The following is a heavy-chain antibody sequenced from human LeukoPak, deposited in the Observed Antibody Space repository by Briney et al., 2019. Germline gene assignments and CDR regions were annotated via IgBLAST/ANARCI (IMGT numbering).Heavy chain of an antibody. CDR3: ARINNGWPYHFDY. CDR1: GGTISRSSYY. CDR2: IYYSGDT. D-gene: IGHD6-19*01. Sequence: PSETLSLTCTVSGGTISRSSYYWGWIRQPAGKGLEWLGYIYYSGDTNYKPSLKSRVTIPLDTSKNQVSLKVSSVTAADTAVYYCARINNGWPYHFDYWGQGTLVTVSS. V-gene: IGHV4-61*05. J-gene: IGHJ4*02.